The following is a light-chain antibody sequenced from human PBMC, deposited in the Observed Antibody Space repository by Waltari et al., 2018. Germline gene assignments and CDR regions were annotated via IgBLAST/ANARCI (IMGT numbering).Light chain of an antibody. V-gene: IGKV4-1*01. CDR2: WAS. CDR1: QTVLYADNNNY. CDR3: QQYFGTPVT. Sequence: DFVMTQSPDSLAVSLGEKATVNCKSSQTVLYADNNNYLAWYQQKPGQPPKLLIDWASNRQSGVPDRFIGSGCGTDFTLTISSLQPEDVAIYYCQQYFGTPVTFGQGTKLEIK. J-gene: IGKJ2*01.